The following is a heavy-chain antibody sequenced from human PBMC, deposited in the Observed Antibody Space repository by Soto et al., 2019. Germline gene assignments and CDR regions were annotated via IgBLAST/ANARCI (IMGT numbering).Heavy chain of an antibody. CDR3: ARGSFSSSWYWAY. CDR2: LIPLFNSA. Sequence: SVKVSCKTSGGTFGDYTISWVRQTPGQGLEWMGDLIPLFNSAKYAPEFQGRLTITGDTSTSTAYMDLRNLKSEDTAVYYCARGSFSSSWYWAYWGQETQVTVSS. CDR1: GGTFGDYT. D-gene: IGHD6-13*01. J-gene: IGHJ4*02. V-gene: IGHV1-69*06.